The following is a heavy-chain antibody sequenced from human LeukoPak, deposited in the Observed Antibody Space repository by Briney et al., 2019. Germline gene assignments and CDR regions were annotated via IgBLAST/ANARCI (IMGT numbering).Heavy chain of an antibody. CDR2: IGISSGNI. V-gene: IGHV3-48*04. CDR3: ARDYNYAFDN. CDR1: GFTFSDYS. Sequence: GGSLRLSCAASGFTFSDYSMNWVRQAPGKGLEWISYIGISSGNIKYADSVKGRFTISGDNAKSSLYLQMNSLRVEDTAVYYCARDYNYAFDNWGQGTLVTVSS. D-gene: IGHD1-1*01. J-gene: IGHJ4*02.